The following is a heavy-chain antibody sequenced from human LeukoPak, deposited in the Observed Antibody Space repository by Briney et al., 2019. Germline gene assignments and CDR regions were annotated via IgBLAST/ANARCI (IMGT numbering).Heavy chain of an antibody. CDR3: ARQLFYGDRYYYYYYMDV. CDR2: IYHSGSA. CDR1: RYSISSGYY. J-gene: IGHJ6*03. D-gene: IGHD4-17*01. Sequence: SETLSLTCSVSRYSISSGYYWGWIRQPPGKGLEWIGSIYHSGSAYYNASLKSRVTISVDTSKNQFSLKLSSVTAADTAVYYCARQLFYGDRYYYYYYMDVWGKGTTVTVSS. V-gene: IGHV4-38-2*02.